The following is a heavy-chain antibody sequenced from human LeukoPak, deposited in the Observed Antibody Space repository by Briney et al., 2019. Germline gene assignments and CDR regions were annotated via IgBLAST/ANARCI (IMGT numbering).Heavy chain of an antibody. Sequence: PSETLSLTCTVSGGSMSSYYWSWIRQPAGRGLEWIGRMYLSGETNYNPSLKSRVTMSLDTSKNQFSLKLTSATAADTAVYYCASGIQWTGNNYWGQGTLVTVSS. CDR1: GGSMSSYY. J-gene: IGHJ4*02. D-gene: IGHD3/OR15-3a*01. CDR3: ASGIQWTGNNY. CDR2: MYLSGET. V-gene: IGHV4-4*07.